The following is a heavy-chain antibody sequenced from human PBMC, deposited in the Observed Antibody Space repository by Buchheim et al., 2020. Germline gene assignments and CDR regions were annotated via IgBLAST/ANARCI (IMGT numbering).Heavy chain of an antibody. D-gene: IGHD3-22*01. CDR2: VSADNGRT. CDR3: ARGSVTVDY. CDR1: GYTFTTYG. J-gene: IGHJ4*02. V-gene: IGHV1-18*03. Sequence: QVQLVQSGGEVKKPGASVKVSCKASGYTFTTYGITWVRQAPGQGLEWLGWVSADNGRTNYAEKVQGRVTMTTGTSTSTAHMELTNLTSDDMAVYYCARGSVTVDYWGQGTL.